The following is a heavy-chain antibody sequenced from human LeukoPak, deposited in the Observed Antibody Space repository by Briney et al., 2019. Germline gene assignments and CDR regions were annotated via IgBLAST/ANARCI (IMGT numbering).Heavy chain of an antibody. CDR1: GFTVNYNY. Sequence: PGGSLRLSCAASGFTVNYNYMSWVRQAPGKGLEWVSVIYTDGSTYYAESVKGRFTISKDNSNNTLYVQMNSLRAEDTAVYYCRYSRGGRDAFDIWGQGTMVTVSS. CDR3: RYSRGGRDAFDI. J-gene: IGHJ3*02. CDR2: IYTDGST. V-gene: IGHV3-66*01. D-gene: IGHD3-22*01.